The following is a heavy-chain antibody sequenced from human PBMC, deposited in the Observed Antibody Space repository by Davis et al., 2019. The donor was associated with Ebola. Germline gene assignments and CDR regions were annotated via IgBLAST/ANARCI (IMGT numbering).Heavy chain of an antibody. CDR3: ASFGTDWQRSD. J-gene: IGHJ4*02. D-gene: IGHD5-12*01. CDR1: GFTFSNYW. CDR2: INTVGTYT. V-gene: IGHV3-74*01. Sequence: PGGSLRLSCAASGFTFSNYWVHWVRQAPGKGLVWVAHINTVGTYTRYADPVKGRFTVSRDNAKNTLYLQMNGLRSEDTAIYYCASFGTDWQRSDWGQGTLVTVSS.